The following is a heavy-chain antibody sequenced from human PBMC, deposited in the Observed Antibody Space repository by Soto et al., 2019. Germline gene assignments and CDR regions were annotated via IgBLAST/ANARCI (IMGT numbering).Heavy chain of an antibody. CDR3: ARIPGYSSSWPWFDP. V-gene: IGHV4-30-4*01. CDR2: IYYSGST. Sequence: SETLSLTCTVSGGSISSGDYYWGWIRQPPGKGLEWIGYIYYSGSTYYNPSLKSRVTISVDTSKNQFSLKLSSVTAADTAVYYCARIPGYSSSWPWFDPWGQGTLVTVSS. D-gene: IGHD6-13*01. CDR1: GGSISSGDYY. J-gene: IGHJ5*02.